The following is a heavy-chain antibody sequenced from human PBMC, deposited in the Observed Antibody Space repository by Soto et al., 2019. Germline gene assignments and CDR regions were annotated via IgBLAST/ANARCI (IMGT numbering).Heavy chain of an antibody. J-gene: IGHJ5*02. D-gene: IGHD6-6*01. Sequence: QVQLQESGPGLVKPSQTLSLTCTVSGGSISSGGYYWSWIRQHPGKRLEWIGYIYYSGSTYYNPSLKSRVTIAVDTSKNQFSLKLSSVTAADTAVYYCAIEYSSSGRRFDPWGQGTLVTVSS. CDR3: AIEYSSSGRRFDP. CDR2: IYYSGST. V-gene: IGHV4-31*03. CDR1: GGSISSGGYY.